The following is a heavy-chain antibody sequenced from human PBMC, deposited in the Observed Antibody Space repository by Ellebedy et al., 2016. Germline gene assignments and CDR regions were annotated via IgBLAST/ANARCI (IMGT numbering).Heavy chain of an antibody. J-gene: IGHJ4*02. CDR2: IYPGDSAI. D-gene: IGHD3-3*01. CDR3: ARRDSFWSGSDY. V-gene: IGHV5-51*01. Sequence: KVSCKGSGYTFTNYWIGWVRQMPGKGLEWVGTIYPGDSAIRYSPSFQGQVTISADKSITTAYLQWSSLEASDTAMYYCARRDSFWSGSDYWGQGTLVTVSS. CDR1: GYTFTNYW.